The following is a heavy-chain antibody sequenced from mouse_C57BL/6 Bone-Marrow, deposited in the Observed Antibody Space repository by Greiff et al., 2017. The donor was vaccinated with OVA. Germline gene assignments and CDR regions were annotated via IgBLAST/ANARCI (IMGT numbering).Heavy chain of an antibody. D-gene: IGHD1-1*01. J-gene: IGHJ1*03. CDR3: ARGITRGYFDV. CDR1: GFTFSSYG. V-gene: IGHV5-6*01. Sequence: VQLQQSGGDLVKPGGSLKLSCAASGFTFSSYGMSWVRQTPDKRLEWVATISSGGSYTYYPDSVKGRFTISRDNAKNTLYLQMSSLKSEDTAMYYCARGITRGYFDVWGTGTTVTVSS. CDR2: ISSGGSYT.